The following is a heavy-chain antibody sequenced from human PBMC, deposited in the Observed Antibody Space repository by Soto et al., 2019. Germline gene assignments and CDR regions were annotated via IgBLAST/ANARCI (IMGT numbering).Heavy chain of an antibody. J-gene: IGHJ4*02. V-gene: IGHV3-15*01. CDR1: VLSVTEAG. CDR2: IKGQXDGCKT. Sequence: GGSRRLGCVASVLSVTEAGMKWARHVPGKGLEWVGGIKGQXDGCKTDYASPVKGTFTSSRDDSRNTLYMQINSLKSYDTAVYYCSTVAMAPSDGSSTTCPIGWAPGTLVTVSS. D-gene: IGHD2-2*01. CDR3: STVAMAPSDGSSTTCPIG.